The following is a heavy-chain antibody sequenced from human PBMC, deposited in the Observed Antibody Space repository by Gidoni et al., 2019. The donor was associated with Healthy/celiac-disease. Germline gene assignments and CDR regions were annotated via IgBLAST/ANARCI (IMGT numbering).Heavy chain of an antibody. CDR2: INHSGST. D-gene: IGHD3-22*01. V-gene: IGHV4-34*01. J-gene: IGHJ6*02. CDR3: ARGRHYYDSSGYYSDYYGMDV. CDR1: GGSFSGYS. Sequence: QVQLQQWGAGLLKPSETLSLTCAVYGGSFSGYSWSWIRQPPGKGLEWIGEINHSGSTNYNPSLKSRVTISVDTSKNQFSLKLSSVTAADTAVYYCARGRHYYDSSGYYSDYYGMDVWGQGTTVTVSS.